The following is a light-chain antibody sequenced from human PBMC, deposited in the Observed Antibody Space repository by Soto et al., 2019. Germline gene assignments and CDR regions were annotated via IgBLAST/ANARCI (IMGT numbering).Light chain of an antibody. V-gene: IGKV3-20*01. CDR1: QSVSSSY. Sequence: EIVLTQSPATLSVSPGERATLSCRASQSVSSSYLAWYQQKPGQAPRLLIYGASSRATGIPDRFSGSGSATDFTLTISRLEPEDFAVYYCQQFGSSSWTFGQGTKV. CDR3: QQFGSSSWT. CDR2: GAS. J-gene: IGKJ1*01.